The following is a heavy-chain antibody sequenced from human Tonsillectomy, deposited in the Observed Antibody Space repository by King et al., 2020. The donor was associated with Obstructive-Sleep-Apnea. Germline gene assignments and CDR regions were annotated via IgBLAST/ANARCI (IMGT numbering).Heavy chain of an antibody. J-gene: IGHJ4*02. V-gene: IGHV3-30-3*01. D-gene: IGHD6-13*01. CDR3: ARAFSSSWSDFDY. CDR1: GFTFSSYA. CDR2: ISYDGSNK. Sequence: QQQLVQSGGGVVQPGRSLRVSCAASGFTFSSYAMHWARQAPGKGLEWVAVISYDGSNKYYADSVRGRFTISRDNSKNTLYLQMNTLRVEDTAVYYCARAFSSSWSDFDYWGQGTLVTVSS.